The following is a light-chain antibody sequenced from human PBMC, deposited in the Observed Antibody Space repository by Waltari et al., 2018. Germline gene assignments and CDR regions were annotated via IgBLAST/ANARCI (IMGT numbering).Light chain of an antibody. Sequence: DIQMTQSPSSLSASVGDRVTITCRASQNIRHYLNWYQQKPGKAPNLLIYAASSLQSGVPSRFSGSGSGTDFTLSISSLQPEDFASYSCQQSYSTLAFGGGTNVEIK. CDR1: QNIRHY. J-gene: IGKJ4*01. CDR2: AAS. CDR3: QQSYSTLA. V-gene: IGKV1-39*01.